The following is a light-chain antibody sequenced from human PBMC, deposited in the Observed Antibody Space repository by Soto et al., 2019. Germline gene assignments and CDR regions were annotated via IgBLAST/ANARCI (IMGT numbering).Light chain of an antibody. Sequence: QSALTQPASVSGSPGQSITISCTGTSGDIGGYNYVSWYQQHPGKAPKLLISEVTNRPSGVSNRFSGSKSGNTASLTISGLHAHEEPHYSSRSYTTNITPVVFGGRTQLIV. CDR2: EVT. J-gene: IGLJ2*01. CDR3: RSYTTNITPVV. CDR1: SGDIGGYNY. V-gene: IGLV2-14*01.